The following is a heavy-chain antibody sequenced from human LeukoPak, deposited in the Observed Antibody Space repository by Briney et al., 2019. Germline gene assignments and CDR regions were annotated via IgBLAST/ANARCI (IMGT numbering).Heavy chain of an antibody. CDR2: ITGDCKYI. D-gene: IGHD3-16*01. J-gene: IGHJ4*02. CDR3: AREGNDYYYDQ. V-gene: IGHV3-21*01. Sequence: GGSLRLSCAASGFTFRRYDMSWVRQAPGKGLEWVSSITGDCKYITYADSVKGRFTISRDNAKNSLYLQVASLRGDDTATYYCAREGNDYYYDQWGQGTLVTVSP. CDR1: GFTFRRYD.